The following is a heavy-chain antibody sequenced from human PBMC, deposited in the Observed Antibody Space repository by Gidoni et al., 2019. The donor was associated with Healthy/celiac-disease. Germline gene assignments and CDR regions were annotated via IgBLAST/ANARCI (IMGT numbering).Heavy chain of an antibody. Sequence: EVQLVESGGGLVKPGRSLRLSCTASGFTFGDYAMSWFRQAPGKGLEWVGFIRSKAYGGTTEYAASVKGRFTISRDDSKSIAYLQMNSLKTEDTAVYYCTRDGEKGYCSGGSCYRSPYYYYGMDVWGQGTTVTVSS. J-gene: IGHJ6*02. D-gene: IGHD2-15*01. V-gene: IGHV3-49*05. CDR2: IRSKAYGGTT. CDR3: TRDGEKGYCSGGSCYRSPYYYYGMDV. CDR1: GFTFGDYA.